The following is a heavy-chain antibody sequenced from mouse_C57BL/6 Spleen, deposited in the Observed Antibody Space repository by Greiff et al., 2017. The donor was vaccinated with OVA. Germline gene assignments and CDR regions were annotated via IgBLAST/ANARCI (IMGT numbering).Heavy chain of an antibody. CDR1: GYTFTSYW. D-gene: IGHD2-3*01. V-gene: IGHV1-74*01. Sequence: QVQLQQPGAELVKPGASVKVSCKASGYTFTSYWMHWVKQRPGQGLEWIGRIHPSDSDTNYNQKVKGKATLTVDKSSSTAYMQLSSLTSEDSAVYYCATDAYYGYSYWYFDVWGTGTTVTVSS. CDR2: IHPSDSDT. CDR3: ATDAYYGYSYWYFDV. J-gene: IGHJ1*03.